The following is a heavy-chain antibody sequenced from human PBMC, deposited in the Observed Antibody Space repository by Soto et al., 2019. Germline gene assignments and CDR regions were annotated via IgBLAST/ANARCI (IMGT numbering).Heavy chain of an antibody. D-gene: IGHD3-3*01. J-gene: IGHJ6*02. Sequence: SSETLSLTCTVSGGSISSGDYYWSWIRQPPGKGLEWIGYIYYSGSTYYNPSLKSRVTISVDTSKNQFSLKLSSVTAADTAVYYCARDFGVVYGMDVWGQGTTVTVSS. CDR3: ARDFGVVYGMDV. CDR2: IYYSGST. V-gene: IGHV4-30-4*01. CDR1: GGSISSGDYY.